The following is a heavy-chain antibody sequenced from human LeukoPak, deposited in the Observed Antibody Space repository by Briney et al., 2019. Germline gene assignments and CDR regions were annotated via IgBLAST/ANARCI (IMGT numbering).Heavy chain of an antibody. CDR2: INHSGST. CDR3: ARGSPKITIFGVATGGYYMDV. CDR1: GGSFSGYY. D-gene: IGHD3-3*01. V-gene: IGHV4-34*01. J-gene: IGHJ6*03. Sequence: SETLSLTCAVYGGSFSGYYWSWIRQPPGKGLEWIGEINHSGSTNYNPSLKSRVTISVDTSKNQFSLKLSSVTAADTAVYYCARGSPKITIFGVATGGYYMDVWGKGTTVTVSS.